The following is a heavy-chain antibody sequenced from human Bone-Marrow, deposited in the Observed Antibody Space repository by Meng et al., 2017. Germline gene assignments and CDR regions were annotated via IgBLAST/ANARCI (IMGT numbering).Heavy chain of an antibody. CDR2: VNSDGSST. CDR1: GFTFSSDW. CDR3: VRTRGVGAVIR. Sequence: VQLGEPGGGLVQPGGSLRLSCAASGFTFSSDWMHWVRQAPGKGLVWVSRVNSDGSSTSYADSVKGRFTISRDNAKNTLSLQMNSLRAEDTAVYYCVRTRGVGAVIRWGQGTLVTVSS. D-gene: IGHD1-26*01. V-gene: IGHV3-74*01. J-gene: IGHJ4*02.